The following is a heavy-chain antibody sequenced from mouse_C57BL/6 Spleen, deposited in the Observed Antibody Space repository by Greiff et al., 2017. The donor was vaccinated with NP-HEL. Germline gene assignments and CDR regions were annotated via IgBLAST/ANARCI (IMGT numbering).Heavy chain of an antibody. CDR1: GYTFTSYW. D-gene: IGHD1-2*01. CDR2: IDPSDSYT. V-gene: IGHV1-69*01. J-gene: IGHJ3*01. CDR3: ARSTTAEGFAY. Sequence: VQLQQPGAELVMPGASVKLSCKASGYTFTSYWMHWVKQRPGQGLEWIGEIDPSDSYTNYNQKFKGKSTLTVDKSSSTAYMQLSSLTSEDSAVYYCARSTTAEGFAYWGQGTLVTVSA.